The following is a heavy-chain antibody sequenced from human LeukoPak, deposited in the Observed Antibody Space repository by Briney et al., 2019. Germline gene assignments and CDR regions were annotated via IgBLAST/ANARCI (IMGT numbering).Heavy chain of an antibody. CDR3: ARGYSYGYVVY. V-gene: IGHV4-59*01. J-gene: IGHJ4*02. CDR1: GGSISSYH. D-gene: IGHD5-18*01. CDR2: IYYSGST. Sequence: SETLSLTCTVSGGSISSYHWSWIRQPPGKGLEWIGYIYYSGSTNYNPSLKSRVTISVDTSKNQFSLKLSSVTAADTAVYYCARGYSYGYVVYWGQGTLVTVSS.